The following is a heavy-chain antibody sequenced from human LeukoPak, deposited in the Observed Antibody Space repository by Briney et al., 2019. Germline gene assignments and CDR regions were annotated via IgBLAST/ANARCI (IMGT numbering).Heavy chain of an antibody. D-gene: IGHD6-13*01. V-gene: IGHV3-21*01. CDR3: ARGSAAAGPFDY. Sequence: GGSLRLSCAASGFTCSSYSMNWVRQAPGKGLEWVSSISSSSSYIYYADSVKGRFTISRDNAKNSLYLQMNSLRAEDTAVYYCARGSAAAGPFDYWGQGTLVTVSS. J-gene: IGHJ4*02. CDR1: GFTCSSYS. CDR2: ISSSSSYI.